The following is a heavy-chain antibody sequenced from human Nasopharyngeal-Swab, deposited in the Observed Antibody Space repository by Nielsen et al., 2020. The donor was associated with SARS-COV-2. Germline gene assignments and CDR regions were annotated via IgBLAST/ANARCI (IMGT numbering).Heavy chain of an antibody. J-gene: IGHJ4*02. Sequence: GESLKISCAASGFTFSSYWMSWVRQAPGKGLEWVANIKQDGSEKYYVDSVKGRFTISRDNAKNSLYLQMNSLRAEDTAVYYCARDSIALLDYWGQGTLVTVSS. CDR2: IKQDGSEK. D-gene: IGHD3-3*02. CDR3: ARDSIALLDY. CDR1: GFTFSSYW. V-gene: IGHV3-7*01.